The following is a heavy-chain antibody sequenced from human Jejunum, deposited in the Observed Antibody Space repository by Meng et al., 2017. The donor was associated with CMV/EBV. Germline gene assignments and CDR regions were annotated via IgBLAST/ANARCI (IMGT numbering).Heavy chain of an antibody. D-gene: IGHD3-22*01. J-gene: IGHJ4*02. CDR3: ARDLGPQIVVVSSPGY. CDR1: TFSRYS. V-gene: IGHV3-21*01. CDR2: ITSSSSYI. Sequence: TFSRYSMNWVRQAPGKGLEWVSSITSSSSYIYYADSVKGRFTISRDNAKNSLYLQMNSLRAEDTAVYYCARDLGPQIVVVSSPGYWGQGTLVTVSS.